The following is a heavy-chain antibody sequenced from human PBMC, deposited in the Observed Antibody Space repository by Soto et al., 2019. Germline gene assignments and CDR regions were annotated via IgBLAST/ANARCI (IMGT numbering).Heavy chain of an antibody. Sequence: SVKVSCKASGFTFTSSAFQWVRQARGQRLGWIGWIAVGSGYTNYAQRFQDRVTLTRDMSTATTYMELSRLTSEDTAIYYCAADAKAWQQMVPSDYWGQGTLVTVYS. CDR2: IAVGSGYT. CDR3: AADAKAWQQMVPSDY. CDR1: GFTFTSSA. J-gene: IGHJ4*02. D-gene: IGHD2-8*01. V-gene: IGHV1-58*01.